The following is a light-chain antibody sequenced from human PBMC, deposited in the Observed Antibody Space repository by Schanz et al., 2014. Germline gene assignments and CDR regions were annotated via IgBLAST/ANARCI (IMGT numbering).Light chain of an antibody. J-gene: IGKJ4*01. CDR2: GAS. CDR3: QHYDSPPLT. V-gene: IGKV3-15*01. Sequence: EIVMTQSPATLSVSPGERATLSCRASQSVSSNLAWYQQKPGQAPRLLIYGASTRATGIPARFSGSGSGTEFTLTISSLQSEDFAVYYCQHYDSPPLTFGGGTKVEIK. CDR1: QSVSSN.